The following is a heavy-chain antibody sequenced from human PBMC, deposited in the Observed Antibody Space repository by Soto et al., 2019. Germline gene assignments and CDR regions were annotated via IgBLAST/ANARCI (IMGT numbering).Heavy chain of an antibody. CDR3: AKVSLGALTFTDYYYYGLDV. Sequence: PGESLMISCKGSGYSFTTYAMNWVRQSPVTVLECLSAISGGGGSTYYADSVKGRVNISRDNSKNTLYLQMNSLRAEDTAVYYCAKVSLGALTFTDYYYYGLDVWGQGTTVTVSS. V-gene: IGHV3-23*01. D-gene: IGHD1-26*01. J-gene: IGHJ6*02. CDR1: GYSFTTYA. CDR2: ISGGGGST.